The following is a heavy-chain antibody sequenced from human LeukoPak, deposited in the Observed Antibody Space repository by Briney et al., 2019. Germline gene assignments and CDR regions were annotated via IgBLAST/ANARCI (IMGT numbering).Heavy chain of an antibody. CDR1: GGSFSGYY. J-gene: IGHJ6*02. V-gene: IGHV4-34*01. CDR3: ARTSHYGMDV. Sequence: SETLSLTCAVYGGSFSGYYWSWIRQPPGKGLEWVGEINHSGSTNYNPSLRSRVTISVDTSKDQFSLNLSSVTAADTAVYYCARTSHYGMDVWGQGTTVTVSS. CDR2: INHSGST.